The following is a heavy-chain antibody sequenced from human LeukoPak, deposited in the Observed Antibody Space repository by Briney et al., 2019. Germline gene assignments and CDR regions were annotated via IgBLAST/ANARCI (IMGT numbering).Heavy chain of an antibody. V-gene: IGHV3-43*02. CDR1: GFTFDDYA. D-gene: IGHD2-15*01. CDR2: ISGDGGTT. Sequence: PGGSLRLSCAASGFTFDDYAMHWVRQAPGKGLEWVSLISGDGGTTYYADSTRGRFTISRDNTKNSLYLQMNSLRTEDTALYYCAKDYGGEAACNRAADYWGPGTLVTVSS. J-gene: IGHJ4*02. CDR3: AKDYGGEAACNRAADY.